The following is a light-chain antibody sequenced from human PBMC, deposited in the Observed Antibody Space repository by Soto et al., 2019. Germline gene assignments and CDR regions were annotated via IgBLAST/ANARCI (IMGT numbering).Light chain of an antibody. CDR2: EVS. CDR1: SSDVGGYNY. J-gene: IGLJ6*01. V-gene: IGLV2-14*01. Sequence: QSVLTQPASVSGSPGQSITISCTGTSSDVGGYNYVSWYQQHPGKAPKLVIYEVSNRPSGVSNRFSGSKYGNTASLTISGLQAEDEADYYCASYTSSSTSVIFG. CDR3: ASYTSSSTSVI.